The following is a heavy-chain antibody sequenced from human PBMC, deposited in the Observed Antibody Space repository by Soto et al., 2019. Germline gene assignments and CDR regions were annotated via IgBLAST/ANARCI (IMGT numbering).Heavy chain of an antibody. CDR2: ILGSGGST. V-gene: IGHV3-23*01. J-gene: IGHJ4*02. CDR3: AKAIDTAATQRGPFDY. CDR1: GFTFSSHA. Sequence: PGGSLRLSCAASGFTFSSHAMSWVRQAPGKGPEWVSGILGSGGSTYYADSVKGRFTISRDNSKNTVYLQMNSLRAEDTAVYYCAKAIDTAATQRGPFDYWGQGTLVTVSS. D-gene: IGHD6-25*01.